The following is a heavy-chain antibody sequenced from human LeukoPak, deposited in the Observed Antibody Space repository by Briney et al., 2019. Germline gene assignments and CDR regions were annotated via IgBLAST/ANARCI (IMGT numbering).Heavy chain of an antibody. CDR2: ITPIFGTA. D-gene: IGHD2-21*02. J-gene: IGHJ6*02. CDR3: AKHGHIVVVTAIPDYYYYGMDV. Sequence: SVKVSCKASGGTFSSYAISWVRQAPGQGLEWMGGITPIFGTANYAQKFQGRVTITADESTSTAYMELSSLRSEDTAVYYCAKHGHIVVVTAIPDYYYYGMDVWGQGTTVTVSS. V-gene: IGHV1-69*13. CDR1: GGTFSSYA.